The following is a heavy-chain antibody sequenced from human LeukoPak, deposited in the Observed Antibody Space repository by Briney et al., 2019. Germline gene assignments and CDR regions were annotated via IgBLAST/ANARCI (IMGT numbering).Heavy chain of an antibody. Sequence: GASVKVSCKASGYTFTSYDINWVRQATGQGLEWMGWMNPNSGNTGYAQKFQGRVTITADKSTSTAYMELSSLRSEDTAVYYCARLLLAAAGPGRENYWGQGTLVTVSS. CDR1: GYTFTSYD. J-gene: IGHJ4*02. V-gene: IGHV1-8*03. D-gene: IGHD6-13*01. CDR3: ARLLLAAAGPGRENY. CDR2: MNPNSGNT.